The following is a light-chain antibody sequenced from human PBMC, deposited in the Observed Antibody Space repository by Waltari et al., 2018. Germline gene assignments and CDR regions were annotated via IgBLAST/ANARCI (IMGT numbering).Light chain of an antibody. V-gene: IGKV1-5*03. CDR3: QQYSSFSP. CDR2: VAS. J-gene: IGKJ2*01. Sequence: DILLTQSPSTLSASRGDRVTISCRASQSVSTWLAWYQQKPGKAPRLLIYVASTLESGVPSRFSGSASATEFTLTIRDLQPDDFATYSCQQYSSFSPVGQGTKVEF. CDR1: QSVSTW.